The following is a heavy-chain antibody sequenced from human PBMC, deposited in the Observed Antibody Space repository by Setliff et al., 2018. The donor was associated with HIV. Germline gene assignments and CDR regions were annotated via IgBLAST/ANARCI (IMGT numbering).Heavy chain of an antibody. CDR3: ARSTETFSGEDFYFFYYMDV. CDR1: GFTFSSYW. V-gene: IGHV3-74*01. D-gene: IGHD4-4*01. Sequence: GGSLRLSCAASGFTFSSYWMHWVRQAPGKGLVWVSRINSDGSSTSYADSVKGRFTISRHSSRNTLYLQMSSLRPEDTALYYCARSTETFSGEDFYFFYYMDVWGKGTTVTVS. CDR2: INSDGSST. J-gene: IGHJ6*03.